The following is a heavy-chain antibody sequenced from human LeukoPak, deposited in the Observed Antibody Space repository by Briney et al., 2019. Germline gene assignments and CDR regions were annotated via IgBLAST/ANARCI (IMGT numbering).Heavy chain of an antibody. D-gene: IGHD3-10*01. CDR3: ARAYLGSGSSDFDY. J-gene: IGHJ4*02. V-gene: IGHV7-4-1*02. CDR1: GYTFTSYA. Sequence: ASVEVSCKASGYTFTSYAMNWVRQAPGQGLEWMGWINTNTGNPTYAQGFTGRFVFSLDTSVSTAYLQISSLKAEDTAVYYCARAYLGSGSSDFDYWGQGTLVTVSS. CDR2: INTNTGNP.